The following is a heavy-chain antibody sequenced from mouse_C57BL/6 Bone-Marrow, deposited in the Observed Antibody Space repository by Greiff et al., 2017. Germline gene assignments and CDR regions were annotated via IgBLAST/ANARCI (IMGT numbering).Heavy chain of an antibody. J-gene: IGHJ4*01. Sequence: QVQLKQPGAELVKPGASVKLSCKASGYTFTSYWMHWVKQRPGRGLEWIGRIDPNSGGTKYNEKFKGKATLTVDKPSSTAYMQLSSLTSEDSAVYYCARGNGSSLYAMDYWGQGTSVTVSS. V-gene: IGHV1-72*01. CDR2: IDPNSGGT. D-gene: IGHD1-1*01. CDR3: ARGNGSSLYAMDY. CDR1: GYTFTSYW.